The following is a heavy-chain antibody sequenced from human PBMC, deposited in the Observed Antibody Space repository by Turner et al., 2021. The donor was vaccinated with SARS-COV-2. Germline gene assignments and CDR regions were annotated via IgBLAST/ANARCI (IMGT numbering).Heavy chain of an antibody. V-gene: IGHV3-21*01. CDR2: ISSSSSYL. D-gene: IGHD2-2*01. CDR1: GSTFSRYS. Sequence: EVQLVESGGGLVEPGGSLRLSCAASGSTFSRYSMNWVRHAPGKGLEWVSSISSSSSYLYYADSVKGRFTISRDNAKNSLYLQMNSLRAEDTAVYYCARDHRPVVVPAAKRAGSYYYGMDVWGQGTTVTVSS. J-gene: IGHJ6*02. CDR3: ARDHRPVVVPAAKRAGSYYYGMDV.